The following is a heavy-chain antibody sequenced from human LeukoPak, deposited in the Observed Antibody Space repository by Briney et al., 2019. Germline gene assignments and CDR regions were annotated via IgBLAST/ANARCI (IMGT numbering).Heavy chain of an antibody. J-gene: IGHJ4*02. CDR1: GFTFSSHD. CDR3: ARARLTDGCSAY. V-gene: IGHV3-21*06. Sequence: PGGSLRLSCAASGFTFSSHDMHWVRQAPGEGLEWVSSTTSSAKIYYAGSVRGRFTISRDSSKNSLYLQMNSLRAEDTAVYYCARARLTDGCSAYWGRGTLVTVSS. D-gene: IGHD2-15*01. CDR2: TTSSAKI.